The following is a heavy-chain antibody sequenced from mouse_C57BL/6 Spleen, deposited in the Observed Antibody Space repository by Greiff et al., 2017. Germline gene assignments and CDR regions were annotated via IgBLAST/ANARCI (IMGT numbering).Heavy chain of an antibody. D-gene: IGHD6-2*01. V-gene: IGHV1-76*01. CDR3: ARSSSQSPWFAY. CDR1: GYTFTDYY. CDR2: IYPGSGNT. Sequence: VKLMESGAELVRPGASVKLSCKASGYTFTDYYINWVKQRPGQGLEWIARIYPGSGNTYYNEKFKGKATLTAEKSSSTAYMQLSSLTSEDSAVYFCARSSSQSPWFAYWGQGTLVTVSA. J-gene: IGHJ3*01.